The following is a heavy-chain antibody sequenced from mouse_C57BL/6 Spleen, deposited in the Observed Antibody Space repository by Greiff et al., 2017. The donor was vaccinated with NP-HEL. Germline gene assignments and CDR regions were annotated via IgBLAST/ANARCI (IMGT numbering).Heavy chain of an antibody. D-gene: IGHD1-1*01. CDR2: IYPSDSET. J-gene: IGHJ2*01. Sequence: QVQLQQSGAELVRPGSSVKLSCKASGYTFTSYWMDWVKQRPGQGLEWIGNIYPSDSETHYNQKFKDKATLTVDKSSSTAYMQLSSLTSEDSAVYYCARGGTVVAHFDYWGQGTTLTVSS. CDR1: GYTFTSYW. V-gene: IGHV1-61*01. CDR3: ARGGTVVAHFDY.